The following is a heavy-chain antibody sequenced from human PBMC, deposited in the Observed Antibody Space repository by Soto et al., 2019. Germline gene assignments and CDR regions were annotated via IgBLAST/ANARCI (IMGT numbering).Heavy chain of an antibody. Sequence: QVQLVQSGAEVKKPGASVKVSCKASGYNFTTNAMHWVRQAPGQRLEWMGWINAVNGNTKYSQKFQGRVTITRDTSASTAYMELSSLRSEDTAVYYCTRGIFTIDYWGQGTLVTVSS. V-gene: IGHV1-3*01. CDR2: INAVNGNT. CDR1: GYNFTTNA. J-gene: IGHJ4*02. CDR3: TRGIFTIDY. D-gene: IGHD3-3*02.